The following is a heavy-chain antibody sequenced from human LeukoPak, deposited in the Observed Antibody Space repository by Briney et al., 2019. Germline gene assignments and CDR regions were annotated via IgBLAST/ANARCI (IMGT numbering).Heavy chain of an antibody. CDR2: INQDGSEK. CDR3: ARDRYYYDSSGYMGFDY. CDR1: GFTFSSYW. Sequence: GGSLRLSCAASGFTFSSYWMSWVRQAPGKGLEWVANINQDGSEKYYVDSVKGRFTISRDNARNSLYLQMNSLRAEDTAVYYCARDRYYYDSSGYMGFDYWGQGTLVTVSS. V-gene: IGHV3-7*01. J-gene: IGHJ4*02. D-gene: IGHD3-22*01.